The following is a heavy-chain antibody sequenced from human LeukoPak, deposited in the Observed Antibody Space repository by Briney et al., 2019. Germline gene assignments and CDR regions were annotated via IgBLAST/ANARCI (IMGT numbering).Heavy chain of an antibody. CDR2: MNPNSGNT. V-gene: IGHV1-8*01. D-gene: IGHD2-2*01. CDR3: ARAGGYCGSTNCPYYFDY. J-gene: IGHJ4*02. Sequence: ASVKVSCKASGYTFTSHDINWVRQATGQGPEWMGWMNPNSGNTGYAQKFQGRVTMTRNTSISTAYMELSSLRSEGTAVYYCARAGGYCGSTNCPYYFDYWGQETLVTVSS. CDR1: GYTFTSHD.